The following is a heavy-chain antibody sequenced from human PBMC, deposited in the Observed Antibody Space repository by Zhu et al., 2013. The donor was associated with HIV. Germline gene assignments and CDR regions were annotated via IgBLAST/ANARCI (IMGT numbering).Heavy chain of an antibody. CDR2: INPRSGGT. J-gene: IGHJ6*02. D-gene: IGHD3-3*01. CDR1: GYVFTSYY. CDR3: SRSTSITLFWISLLVTYYYAIGH. Sequence: QERLTQSGAKLTRPGTSVKMSCKASGYVFTSYYVHWVRQAPGQALEWLGEINPRSGGTNYAQQFQDRIVVTSDTSTNTVYLELKALTSDDTAIYYCSRSTSITLFWISLLVTYYYAIGHLGPRDRGRCLL. V-gene: IGHV1-2*02.